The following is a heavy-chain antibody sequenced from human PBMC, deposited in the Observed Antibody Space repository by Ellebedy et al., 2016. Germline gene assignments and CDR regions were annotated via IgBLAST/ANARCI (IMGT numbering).Heavy chain of an antibody. V-gene: IGHV3-7*03. J-gene: IGHJ6*02. CDR2: IKQDGSEK. CDR3: ARASQDIVVVPAAPSMDV. CDR1: GFTFSSYW. D-gene: IGHD2-2*01. Sequence: GGSLRLSCAASGFTFSSYWMSWVRQAPGKGLEWVANIKQDGSEKYYLDSVKGRFTISRDNAKNSLYLQMNSLRAEDTAVYYCARASQDIVVVPAAPSMDVWGQGTTVTVSS.